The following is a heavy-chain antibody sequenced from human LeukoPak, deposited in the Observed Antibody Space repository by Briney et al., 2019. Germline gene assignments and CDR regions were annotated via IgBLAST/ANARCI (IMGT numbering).Heavy chain of an antibody. Sequence: GASVTLSCKASGYTFTSYYMHWVRQAPGQGLEWMGIINPSGGSTSYAQKFQGRVTMTRDTSTSTVYMELSSLRSEDTAVYYCARDNWNDNGMDVWGQGTTVTVSS. CDR2: INPSGGST. D-gene: IGHD1-1*01. CDR3: ARDNWNDNGMDV. CDR1: GYTFTSYY. V-gene: IGHV1-46*01. J-gene: IGHJ6*02.